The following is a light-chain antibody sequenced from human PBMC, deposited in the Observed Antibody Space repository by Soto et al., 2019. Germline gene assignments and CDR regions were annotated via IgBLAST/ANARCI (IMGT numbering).Light chain of an antibody. J-gene: IGLJ1*01. Sequence: QPVLTQPASVSGSPGQSITISCTGKSSDVGGYNFVSWFQQQAGRAPKLMIYEVSERPSGVSNRFSGSKSGNTASLTISGLQAEDEGDYYCSSYTSSNTHVFGTGTKLTVL. CDR3: SSYTSSNTHV. CDR1: SSDVGGYNF. V-gene: IGLV2-14*03. CDR2: EVS.